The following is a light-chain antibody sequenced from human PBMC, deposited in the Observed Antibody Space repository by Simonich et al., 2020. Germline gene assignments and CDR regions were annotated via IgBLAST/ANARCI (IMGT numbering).Light chain of an antibody. CDR1: QCISSW. V-gene: IGKV1-NL1*01. J-gene: IGKJ3*01. Sequence: DIQMTQSPSSVSASVGDRVTITCRASQCISSWLAWYQQKPGKAPKLLLYAASRLESGVPSRFSGSGSGTDFTLTISSLQAEDVAVYYCQQYYSTPFTFGPGTKVDIK. CDR2: AAS. CDR3: QQYYSTPFT.